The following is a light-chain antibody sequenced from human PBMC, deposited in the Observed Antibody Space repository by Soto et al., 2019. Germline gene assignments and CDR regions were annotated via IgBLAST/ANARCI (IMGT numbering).Light chain of an antibody. V-gene: IGLV1-40*01. CDR3: QSYDSSLSGLL. Sequence: QSVLTQPPSVSGAPGQRVTISCTGSSSNIGAGYDVHWYQQLPGTAPKLLIYGNSNRPSGVPDRFSGSKSGTSASLAITGLQAEDEADYYCQSYDSSLSGLLFGVGTKLTVL. CDR2: GNS. J-gene: IGLJ2*01. CDR1: SSNIGAGYD.